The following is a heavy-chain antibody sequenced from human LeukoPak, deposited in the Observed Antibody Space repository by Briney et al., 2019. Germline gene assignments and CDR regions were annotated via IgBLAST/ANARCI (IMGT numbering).Heavy chain of an antibody. CDR1: GYTFTSYG. Sequence: ASVKVSCKASGYTFTSYGISWVRQAPGQGLELMGWISAYNGNTNYAQKLQGRVTMTTDTSTSTAYMELRSLRSDDTAVYYCASTADSSSHFDYWGQGTLVTVSS. CDR2: ISAYNGNT. J-gene: IGHJ4*02. CDR3: ASTADSSSHFDY. D-gene: IGHD6-6*01. V-gene: IGHV1-18*01.